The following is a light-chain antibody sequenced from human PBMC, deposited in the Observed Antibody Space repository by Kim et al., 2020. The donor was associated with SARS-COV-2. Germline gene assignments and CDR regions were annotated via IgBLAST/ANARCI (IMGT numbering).Light chain of an antibody. CDR3: CSYAGSTTVV. V-gene: IGLV2-18*02. J-gene: IGLJ2*01. Sequence: QSALTQPPSVSGSPGQSVTISCPGASSDVGAYNLVSWYQQPPGTAPKLMIYEVSHRPSGVPNRFSGSRSGNTASLTISGLQAEDEADYYCCSYAGSTTVVFGGGTQLTVL. CDR2: EVS. CDR1: SSDVGAYNL.